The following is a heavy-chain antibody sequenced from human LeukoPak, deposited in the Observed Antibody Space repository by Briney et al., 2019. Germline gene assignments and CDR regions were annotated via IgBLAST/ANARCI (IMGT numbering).Heavy chain of an antibody. CDR3: ARGLYGGPPWFDY. Sequence: SETLSLTCAVYGGSFSGYYWSWIRQPPGKGLEWIGEINHSGSTNYNPSLKSRVTISVDTSKNQFSLKLSSVTAADTAVYYCARGLYGGPPWFDYWGQGTLVTVSS. CDR1: GGSFSGYY. J-gene: IGHJ4*02. D-gene: IGHD4-23*01. V-gene: IGHV4-34*01. CDR2: INHSGST.